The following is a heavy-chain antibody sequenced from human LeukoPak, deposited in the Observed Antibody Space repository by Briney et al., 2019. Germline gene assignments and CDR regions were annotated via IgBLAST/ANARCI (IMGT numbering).Heavy chain of an antibody. D-gene: IGHD1-26*01. V-gene: IGHV3-74*01. J-gene: IGHJ4*02. CDR3: AGVGGARVY. Sequence: GGSLILSCAASGFTLSSYWMYWVRQAPGKGLVWVSRINSDGSITNYADSVKGRFTISRDNAKNTLYLQMNSLRAEDTAVYYCAGVGGARVYWGQGTLVTVSS. CDR1: GFTLSSYW. CDR2: INSDGSIT.